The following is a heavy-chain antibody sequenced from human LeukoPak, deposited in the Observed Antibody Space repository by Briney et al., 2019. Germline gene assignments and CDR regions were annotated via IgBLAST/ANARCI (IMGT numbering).Heavy chain of an antibody. J-gene: IGHJ4*02. CDR1: GFTFSSYA. CDR3: AKPYQLLYGYFDY. CDR2: ISGSGGST. V-gene: IGHV3-23*01. D-gene: IGHD2-2*02. Sequence: GGSLRLSCAASGFTFSSYAMSWVRQAPGKGLEWVSAISGSGGSTYYADSVKGRFTISRDNSKNTLYLQMNSLRAEDTAVYYRAKPYQLLYGYFDYWGQGTLVTVSS.